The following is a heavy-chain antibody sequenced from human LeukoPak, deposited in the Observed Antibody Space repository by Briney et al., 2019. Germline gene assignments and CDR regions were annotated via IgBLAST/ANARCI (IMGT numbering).Heavy chain of an antibody. Sequence: GGSLRLSCAASGFTFDDYSMHWVRQAPGKGLEWVSHITWNSVSIGYADSVKGRFTISRDNAKNSLYLQMNSLRAEDTALYFCASGYSYGPPTYWGQGTLVTVSS. CDR1: GFTFDDYS. J-gene: IGHJ4*02. D-gene: IGHD5-18*01. CDR3: ASGYSYGPPTY. V-gene: IGHV3-9*01. CDR2: ITWNSVSI.